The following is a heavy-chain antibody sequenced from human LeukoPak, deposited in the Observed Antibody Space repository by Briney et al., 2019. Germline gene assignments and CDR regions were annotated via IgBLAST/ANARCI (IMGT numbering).Heavy chain of an antibody. CDR2: IKHDGSEK. CDR3: ARDVAYYYDRSGSRGPGWFDP. J-gene: IGHJ5*02. D-gene: IGHD3-22*01. Sequence: PGGSLRLSCAASGFTFSSYWMSWVRQAPGKGLEWVANIKHDGSEKYYVDSVKGRFTISRDNAKNSLYLQMNSLRAEDTAVYYCARDVAYYYDRSGSRGPGWFDPWGQGTLVTVSP. V-gene: IGHV3-7*04. CDR1: GFTFSSYW.